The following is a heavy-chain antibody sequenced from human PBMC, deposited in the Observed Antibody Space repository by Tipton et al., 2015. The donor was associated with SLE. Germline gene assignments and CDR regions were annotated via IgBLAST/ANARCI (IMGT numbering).Heavy chain of an antibody. Sequence: LRLSCTVSGGSISSSSYYWGWIRQPPGKGLEWIGSIYYSGSTYYNPSLKSRVTISVDTSKNQFSLKLSSVTAADTAVYYCARDLDYYDSGMDAFDIWGQGTMVTVSS. CDR2: IYYSGST. J-gene: IGHJ3*02. CDR1: GGSISSSSYY. CDR3: ARDLDYYDSGMDAFDI. D-gene: IGHD3-22*01. V-gene: IGHV4-39*07.